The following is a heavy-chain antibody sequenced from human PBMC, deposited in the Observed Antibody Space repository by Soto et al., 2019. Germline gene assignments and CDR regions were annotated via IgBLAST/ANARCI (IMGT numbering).Heavy chain of an antibody. V-gene: IGHV4-34*01. D-gene: IGHD6-6*01. CDR2: INHSGST. Sequence: SETLSLTCAVYGGSFSGYYWSWIRQPPGKGLEWIGEINHSGSTNYNPSLKSRVTISVDTSKNQFSLKLSSVTAADTAVYYCARVRGIAARPPFDYWGQGTLVTVSS. J-gene: IGHJ4*02. CDR3: ARVRGIAARPPFDY. CDR1: GGSFSGYY.